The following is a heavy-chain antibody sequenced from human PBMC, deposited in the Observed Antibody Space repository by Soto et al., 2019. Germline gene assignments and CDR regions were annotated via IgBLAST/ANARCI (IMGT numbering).Heavy chain of an antibody. CDR2: IHYSGST. Sequence: QVQLQESGPGLVKPSETLSLTCTVSGGSISSYYWSWIRQSPGKGLEWIGYIHYSGSTTYNPSLKSRVTMSVDTSRNQFSLKLSSVTAADTAMYYCARSIDSSGYYFSNCWGQGTLVTVSS. CDR1: GGSISSYY. CDR3: ARSIDSSGYYFSNC. V-gene: IGHV4-59*01. J-gene: IGHJ4*02. D-gene: IGHD3-22*01.